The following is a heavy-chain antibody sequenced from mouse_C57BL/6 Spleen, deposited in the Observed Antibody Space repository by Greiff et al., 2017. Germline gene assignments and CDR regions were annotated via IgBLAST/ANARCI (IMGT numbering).Heavy chain of an antibody. D-gene: IGHD2-3*01. J-gene: IGHJ1*03. Sequence: QVQLKESGPGLVQPSQSLSITCTVSGFSLTSYGVHWVRQSPGKGLEWLGVIWSGGSTDYNAAFISRLSISKDNSKSQVFFKMNSLQADDTSIYYCARKIYDGYGYCDVWGTGTTVTVSS. V-gene: IGHV2-2*01. CDR1: GFSLTSYG. CDR3: ARKIYDGYGYCDV. CDR2: IWSGGST.